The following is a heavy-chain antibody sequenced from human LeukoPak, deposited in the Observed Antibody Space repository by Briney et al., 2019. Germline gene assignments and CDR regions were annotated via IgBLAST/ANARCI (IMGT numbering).Heavy chain of an antibody. J-gene: IGHJ4*02. Sequence: GGPLTLPCAPSGFPFSSYAMSCARHAPGEGLEWVSAISGSGGSTYYADSVKGRFTISRDNAKKSLYLQMNSLRAEDTDVYFCARGLFNSYAMYFNLWGQGTLVTVSS. CDR1: GFPFSSYA. V-gene: IGHV3-23*01. CDR2: ISGSGGST. CDR3: ARGLFNSYAMYFNL. D-gene: IGHD2-8*01.